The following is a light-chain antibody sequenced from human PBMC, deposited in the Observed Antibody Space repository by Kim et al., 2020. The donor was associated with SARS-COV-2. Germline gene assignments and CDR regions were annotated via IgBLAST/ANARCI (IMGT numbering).Light chain of an antibody. J-gene: IGLJ2*01. CDR2: QDT. V-gene: IGLV3-1*01. Sequence: SYELTQPPSVSVSPGQTASITCSGDKLGEKYACWYQQKPGQSPVLVIYQDTKRPSGIPERFSGSNSGNTATLTISGTEAMDEADYYCQTWDSITAVVGGG. CDR3: QTWDSITAV. CDR1: KLGEKY.